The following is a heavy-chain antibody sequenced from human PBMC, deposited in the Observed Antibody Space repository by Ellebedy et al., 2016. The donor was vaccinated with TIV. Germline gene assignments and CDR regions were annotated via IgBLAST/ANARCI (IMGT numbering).Heavy chain of an antibody. CDR3: VRDLCHTNKRYPSGMDV. V-gene: IGHV4-4*07. Sequence: MPSETLSLTCTVSGGSISGYYWSWVRQPAGKVLEWIGRLYSNGNTNYNPSFRSRVTMSVDTSKNQFSLSVTSVTAADAAVYYCVRDLCHTNKRYPSGMDVWGQGTTVTGSS. J-gene: IGHJ6*02. D-gene: IGHD1-1*01. CDR2: LYSNGNT. CDR1: GGSISGYY.